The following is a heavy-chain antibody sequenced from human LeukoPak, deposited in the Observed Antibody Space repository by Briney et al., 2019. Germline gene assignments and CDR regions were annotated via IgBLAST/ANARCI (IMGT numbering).Heavy chain of an antibody. V-gene: IGHV1-2*02. J-gene: IGHJ1*01. D-gene: IGHD2-15*01. Sequence: GASVKVSCKASGYTFTGYYMHWVRQAPGQGLEWMGWINPNSGGTNYAQKFQGRVTMTRDTSISTAYMELSRLRSDDTAVYYCARVGSDVVVVAATPADFQHWGQGTLVTVSS. CDR3: ARVGSDVVVVAATPADFQH. CDR1: GYTFTGYY. CDR2: INPNSGGT.